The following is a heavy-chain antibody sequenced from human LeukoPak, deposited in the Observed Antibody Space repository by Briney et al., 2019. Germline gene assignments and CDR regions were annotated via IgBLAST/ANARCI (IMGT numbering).Heavy chain of an antibody. D-gene: IGHD3-3*01. V-gene: IGHV3-74*01. Sequence: GGSLRLSCAASGYTFSSYWMHWVRQTPGKGLVWVSRINSDGSGTRYADSVKGRFTISRDNSKNTLYLQMNSLRAEDTAVYYCAKVGFSEMEWLLYSDHWGQGTLVTVSS. CDR2: INSDGSGT. CDR1: GYTFSSYW. J-gene: IGHJ4*02. CDR3: AKVGFSEMEWLLYSDH.